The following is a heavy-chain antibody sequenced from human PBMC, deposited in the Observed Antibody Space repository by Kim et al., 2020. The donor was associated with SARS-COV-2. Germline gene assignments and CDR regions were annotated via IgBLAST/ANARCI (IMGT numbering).Heavy chain of an antibody. V-gene: IGHV1-3*01. Sequence: ASVKVSCKASGYTFTSYAMHWVRQAPGQRLEWMGWINAGNGNTKYSQKFQGRVTITRDTSASTAYMELSSLRSEDTAVYYCARWNVVVPTYYYYYGMDVWGQGTTVTVSS. D-gene: IGHD2-2*01. CDR1: GYTFTSYA. CDR3: ARWNVVVPTYYYYYGMDV. CDR2: INAGNGNT. J-gene: IGHJ6*02.